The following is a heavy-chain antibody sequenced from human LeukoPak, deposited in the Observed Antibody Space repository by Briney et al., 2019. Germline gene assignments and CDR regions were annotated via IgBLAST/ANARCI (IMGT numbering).Heavy chain of an antibody. J-gene: IGHJ4*02. Sequence: GGSLRLSCAASGFTFSSYAMSWVRQAPGKGLEWVSAISGSGGSTYYADSVKGRFTISRDNSKNTLYLQMNSLRAEDTAVYYCAKDQVLRYFDWLLPYFDYWGQGTLVTVSS. CDR3: AKDQVLRYFDWLLPYFDY. CDR1: GFTFSSYA. CDR2: ISGSGGST. D-gene: IGHD3-9*01. V-gene: IGHV3-23*01.